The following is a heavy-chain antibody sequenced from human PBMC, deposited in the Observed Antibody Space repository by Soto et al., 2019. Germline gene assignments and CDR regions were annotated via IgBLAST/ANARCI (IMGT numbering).Heavy chain of an antibody. CDR2: IYHSGST. V-gene: IGHV4-4*02. CDR1: GGSISSSNW. J-gene: IGHJ4*02. Sequence: SETLSLTCAVSGGSISSSNWWSWVRQPPGKGLEWIGEIYHSGSTNYNPSLKSRVTISVDKSKNQFSLKLSSVTAADTAVYYCARIAVADPAGDYFDYWGQGTLVTVSS. CDR3: ARIAVADPAGDYFDY. D-gene: IGHD6-19*01.